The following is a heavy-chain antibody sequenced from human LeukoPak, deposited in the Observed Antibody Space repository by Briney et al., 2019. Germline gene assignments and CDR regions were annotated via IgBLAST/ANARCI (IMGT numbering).Heavy chain of an antibody. D-gene: IGHD3-3*01. CDR2: INPSGGST. CDR1: GYTFTSYY. J-gene: IGHJ5*02. CDR3: AREGITIFGVVTLYNWFDP. V-gene: IGHV1-46*01. Sequence: GASVKVSCKASGYTFTSYYMHWVRQAPGQGLEWMGIINPSGGSTSYAQKFQGRVTMTRDTSTSTVYMELSSLGSEDTAVYYCAREGITIFGVVTLYNWFDPWGQGTLVTVSS.